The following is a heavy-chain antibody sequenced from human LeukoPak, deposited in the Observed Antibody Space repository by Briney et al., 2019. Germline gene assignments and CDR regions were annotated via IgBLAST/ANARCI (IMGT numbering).Heavy chain of an antibody. Sequence: ASVKVSCKASGYTFTSYYMHWVRQAPGQGLEWMGIINPSGGSTSYAQKFQGRVTMTRDMSTSTVYMELSSLRSEDTAVYYCAKSHRPLKEHYYDSSGYYLEYYFDYWGQGTLVTVSS. CDR1: GYTFTSYY. CDR2: INPSGGST. D-gene: IGHD3-22*01. J-gene: IGHJ4*02. CDR3: AKSHRPLKEHYYDSSGYYLEYYFDY. V-gene: IGHV1-46*01.